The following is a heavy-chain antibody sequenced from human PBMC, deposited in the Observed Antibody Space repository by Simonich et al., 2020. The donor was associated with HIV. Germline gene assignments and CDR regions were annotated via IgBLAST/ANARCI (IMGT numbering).Heavy chain of an antibody. CDR3: AKEDGSYYFDY. V-gene: IGHV3-48*02. CDR1: GFTFSGFT. D-gene: IGHD1-26*01. Sequence: EVQLVESGGGLVKPGGSLRLSCAASGFTFSGFTMNWVRRAPGKGLEWVSCISSSRSSYYADSVKGRFTISRDNSKNTVYLQMNSLRDEDTAVYYCAKEDGSYYFDYWGQGTLVTVSS. CDR2: ISSSRSS. J-gene: IGHJ4*02.